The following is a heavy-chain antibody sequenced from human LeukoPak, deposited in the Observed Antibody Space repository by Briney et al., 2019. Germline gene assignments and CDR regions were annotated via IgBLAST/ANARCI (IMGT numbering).Heavy chain of an antibody. D-gene: IGHD5-18*01. CDR1: GYTFTGYY. V-gene: IGHV1-2*02. J-gene: IGHJ6*03. Sequence: ASVKVSCKASGYTFTGYYMHWVRQAPGQGLAWMGWINPNSGGTNYAQKFQGRVTMTRDTSISTAYMELSRLRSDDTAVYYCAIPVDTAMVTPGYYYYMDVWGKGTTVTVSS. CDR2: INPNSGGT. CDR3: AIPVDTAMVTPGYYYYMDV.